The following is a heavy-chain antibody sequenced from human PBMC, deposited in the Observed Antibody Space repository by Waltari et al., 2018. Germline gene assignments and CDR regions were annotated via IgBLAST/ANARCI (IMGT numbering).Heavy chain of an antibody. J-gene: IGHJ4*02. CDR2: IRSKANSYAT. V-gene: IGHV3-73*02. CDR3: TSGRLYGDSGL. CDR1: GFTFSGSA. D-gene: IGHD4-17*01. Sequence: EVQLVESGGGLVQPGGSLKLSCAASGFTFSGSAMHWVRQASGKGLELVGRIRSKANSYATAYAASVKGRFTISRDDSKNTAYLQMNSLKTEDTAVYYCTSGRLYGDSGLWGQGTLVTVSS.